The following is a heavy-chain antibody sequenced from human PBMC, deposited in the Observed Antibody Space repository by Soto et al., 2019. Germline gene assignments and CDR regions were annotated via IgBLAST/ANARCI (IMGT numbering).Heavy chain of an antibody. Sequence: EVQLVESGGGLVQPGGSLRLSCAASGFTVSSNYMSWVRQAPGKGLEWVSVIYSGGSTYYADSVKGRFTISRDNSKNTLYLKRNRLRAEDRAVYYCARDVLTYSHGWGDDAFDIWGQGTMVTVSS. CDR2: IYSGGST. CDR3: ARDVLTYSHGWGDDAFDI. CDR1: GFTVSSNY. D-gene: IGHD3-10*01. J-gene: IGHJ3*02. V-gene: IGHV3-66*01.